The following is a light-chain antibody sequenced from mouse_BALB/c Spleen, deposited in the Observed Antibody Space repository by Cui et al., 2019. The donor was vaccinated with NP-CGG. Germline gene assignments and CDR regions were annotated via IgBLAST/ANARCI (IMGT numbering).Light chain of an antibody. V-gene: IGLV1*01. CDR3: ALWYSNHWV. CDR1: TGAVTTSNY. J-gene: IGLJ1*01. Sequence: QAVLPQESAPTTSPGATVTLTCRSSTGAVTTSNYANWVQEKPDHLFTGLIGGTNNRAPGVPARFSGSLIGDKAALTITGAQTEDEAIYFCALWYSNHWVFGGGTKLTVL. CDR2: GTN.